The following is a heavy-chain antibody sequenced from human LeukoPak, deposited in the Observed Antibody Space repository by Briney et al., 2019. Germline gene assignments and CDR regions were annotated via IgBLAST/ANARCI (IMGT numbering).Heavy chain of an antibody. CDR2: IIPIFGTA. J-gene: IGHJ4*02. CDR3: ARDYDSSGSAGV. V-gene: IGHV1-69*01. D-gene: IGHD3-22*01. CDR1: GGTFSSYA. Sequence: ASVNVSCTASGGTFSSYAISWVRQAPGQGLEWMGGIIPIFGTANYAQKFQGRVTITADESTSTAYMELSSLRSEDTAVYYCARDYDSSGSAGVWGQGTLVTVSS.